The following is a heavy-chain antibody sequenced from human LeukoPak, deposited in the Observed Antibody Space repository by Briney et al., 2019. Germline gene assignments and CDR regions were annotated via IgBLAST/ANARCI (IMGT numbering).Heavy chain of an antibody. CDR3: ARGQQTTPLDY. Sequence: GGSLRLSCAASGFTFSSYSMNWVGQAPGKGLEWVSSISSSSSYIYYADSVKGRFPIPRDNAKNSLYLQMNSLRAEDTAVYYCARGQQTTPLDYWGQGTLVTVSS. CDR1: GFTFSSYS. V-gene: IGHV3-21*01. D-gene: IGHD4-17*01. J-gene: IGHJ4*02. CDR2: ISSSSSYI.